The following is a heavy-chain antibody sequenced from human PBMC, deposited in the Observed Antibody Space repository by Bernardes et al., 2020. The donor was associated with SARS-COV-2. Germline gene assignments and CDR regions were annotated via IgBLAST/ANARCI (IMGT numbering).Heavy chain of an antibody. CDR3: VREKGDPSWFDP. CDR2: INPKSGDT. CDR1: GYTFTAYY. D-gene: IGHD3-16*01. V-gene: IGHV1-2*07. Sequence: ASVKVSCKASGYTFTAYYLHWVRQAPGQGPELMGWINPKSGDTHYAPKFQGRVTMTRDTSINTAYMELSRMTSDDTAVYYCVREKGDPSWFDPWGQGTLVTVSS. J-gene: IGHJ5*02.